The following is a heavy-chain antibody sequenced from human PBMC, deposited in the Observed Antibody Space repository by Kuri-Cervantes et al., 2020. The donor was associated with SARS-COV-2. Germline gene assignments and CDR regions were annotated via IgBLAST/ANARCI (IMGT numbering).Heavy chain of an antibody. D-gene: IGHD2-2*01. V-gene: IGHV3-48*03. J-gene: IGHJ6*02. CDR3: AREGCYEPTDMDV. CDR2: ISSSGSTI. Sequence: GGSLRLSCAASGFAFSSYEMNWVRQAPGKGLEWVSYISSSGSTIYYADSVKGRFTISRDNAKNSLYLQMNSLRAEDTAVYYCAREGCYEPTDMDVWGQGTTVTVSS. CDR1: GFAFSSYE.